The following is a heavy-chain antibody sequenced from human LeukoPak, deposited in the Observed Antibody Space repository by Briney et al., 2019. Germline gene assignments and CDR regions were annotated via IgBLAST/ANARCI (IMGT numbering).Heavy chain of an antibody. D-gene: IGHD4-11*01. CDR2: IIPIFGTA. CDR1: GGAFSSYA. V-gene: IGHV1-69*13. CDR3: ARVYSNYPLFDY. Sequence: SVKVSCKASGGAFSSYAISWARQAPGQGLEWMGGIIPIFGTANYAQKFQGRVTITADESTSTAYMELSSLRSEDTAVYYCARVYSNYPLFDYWGQGTLVTVSS. J-gene: IGHJ4*02.